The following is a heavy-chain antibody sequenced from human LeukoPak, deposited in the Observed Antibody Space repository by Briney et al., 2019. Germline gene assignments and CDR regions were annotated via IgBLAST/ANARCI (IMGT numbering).Heavy chain of an antibody. J-gene: IGHJ4*02. D-gene: IGHD6-19*01. V-gene: IGHV1-46*01. Sequence: GASVKVSCKASGYTCISHYMHWVRQAPGQGPEWMGIINPSGGSTSYAQKFQGRVTMTRDTSTSTVYMELSSLRSEDTAVYYCARDRPPRSTAGVVAGMGRFDYWGQGTLVTVSS. CDR3: ARDRPPRSTAGVVAGMGRFDY. CDR2: INPSGGST. CDR1: GYTCISHY.